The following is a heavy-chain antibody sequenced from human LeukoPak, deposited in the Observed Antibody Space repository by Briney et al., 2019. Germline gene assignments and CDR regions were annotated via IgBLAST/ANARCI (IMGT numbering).Heavy chain of an antibody. V-gene: IGHV4-39*01. D-gene: IGHD2-21*01. CDR1: GGSLSSSRYY. CDR2: IYYSGST. Sequence: SETLSLTCTVSGGSLSSSRYYWGWIRQPPGKGLEWLGSIYYSGSTYYNPSLKSRVTISVDTSKNQFSLKLSSVTAADTAVYYCARASVVVNWFDPWGQGTLVTVSS. J-gene: IGHJ5*02. CDR3: ARASVVVNWFDP.